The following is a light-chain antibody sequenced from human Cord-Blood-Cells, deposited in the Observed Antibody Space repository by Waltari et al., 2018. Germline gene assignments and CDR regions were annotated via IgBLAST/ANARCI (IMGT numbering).Light chain of an antibody. CDR3: QQSYSTWT. J-gene: IGKJ1*01. CDR2: AAS. V-gene: IGKV1-39*01. CDR1: QSISSY. Sequence: DIQMTQSPSSLSASVADRVTITCRASQSISSYLNWYQQKAGKAPKLLIYAASSLHSGVPSRFSGSGYGKDFTLTISSLQPEDFATYYCQQSYSTWTFGQGTKVEIK.